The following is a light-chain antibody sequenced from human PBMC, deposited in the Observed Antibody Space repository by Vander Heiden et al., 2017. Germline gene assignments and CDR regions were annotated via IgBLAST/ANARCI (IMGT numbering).Light chain of an antibody. J-gene: IGKJ2*01. V-gene: IGKV3-11*01. Sequence: EIVLTTPPPTLSLSPGERATRSCRASQSVSSYLAWYQQKPGQAPRLLIYDASNRATGIPARFSGSGSGTDFTLTISSLEPEDFAVYYCQQRSNWPPMYTFGQGTKLEIK. CDR3: QQRSNWPPMYT. CDR2: DAS. CDR1: QSVSSY.